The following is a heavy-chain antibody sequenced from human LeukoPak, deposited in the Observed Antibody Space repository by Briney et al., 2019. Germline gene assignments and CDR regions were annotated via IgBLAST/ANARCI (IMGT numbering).Heavy chain of an antibody. CDR2: INPNSGGT. V-gene: IGHV1-2*02. D-gene: IGHD3-10*01. CDR1: GYTFTGYY. CDR3: ARAHQYYYGSGHFDY. J-gene: IGHJ4*02. Sequence: ASVKVSCKASGYTFTGYYMHWVRQAPGQGLEWMGWINPNSGGTNYAQKFQDRVTMTRDTSISTAYMELSRLRSDDTAVYYCARAHQYYYGSGHFDYWGQGTLVTVAS.